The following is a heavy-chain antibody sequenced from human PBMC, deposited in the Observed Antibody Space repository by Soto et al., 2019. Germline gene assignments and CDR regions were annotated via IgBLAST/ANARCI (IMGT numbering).Heavy chain of an antibody. CDR2: IYYSGST. Sequence: PSETLSLTCTVSGGSISSYYWSWIRQPPGKGLEWIGYIYYSGSTNYNPSLKSRVTISVDTSKNQFSLKLSSVTAADTAVYYCARDRRDGYNFDAFDIWGQGTMVTVSS. D-gene: IGHD5-12*01. J-gene: IGHJ3*02. CDR1: GGSISSYY. CDR3: ARDRRDGYNFDAFDI. V-gene: IGHV4-59*01.